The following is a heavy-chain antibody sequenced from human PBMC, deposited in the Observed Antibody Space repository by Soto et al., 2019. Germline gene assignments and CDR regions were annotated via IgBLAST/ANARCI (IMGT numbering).Heavy chain of an antibody. CDR2: INPSDGNT. CDR3: ARDLGSSSSVWFDP. D-gene: IGHD6-6*01. CDR1: GYTFTSYY. Sequence: ASVKVSCKASGYTFTSYYMHWVRQAPGQGLEWMGRINPSDGNTSYAQKLQGRVTMTTDTSTSTAYMELRSLRSDDTAVYYCARDLGSSSSVWFDPWGQGTLVTVSS. V-gene: IGHV1-46*01. J-gene: IGHJ5*02.